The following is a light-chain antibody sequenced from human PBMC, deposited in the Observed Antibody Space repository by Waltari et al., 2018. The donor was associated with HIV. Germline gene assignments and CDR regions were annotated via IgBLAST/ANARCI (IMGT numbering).Light chain of an antibody. V-gene: IGLV1-51*01. J-gene: IGLJ1*01. Sequence: QSVLTQPPSVSAAPGQKVTISCSGDNSNVANNFVSWYQQLPGRAPRLLIYENWKRPSRIPDRFSAFKAGMSATLVITGLQIVDEADYYCGTWYRSLGLYVFGTGTTVAVL. CDR1: NSNVANNF. CDR2: ENW. CDR3: GTWYRSLGLYV.